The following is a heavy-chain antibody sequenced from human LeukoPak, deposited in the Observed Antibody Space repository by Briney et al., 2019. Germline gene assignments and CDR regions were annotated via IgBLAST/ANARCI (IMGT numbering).Heavy chain of an antibody. Sequence: PGGSPRLSCAASGFTFSSYSMNWVRQAPGKGLEWVSSITSSSSYIYYADSVKGRFTISRDNAKNSLYLQMNSLRAEDTAVYYCAKVPLYDSSGYLSWLFDYWGQGTLVTVSS. CDR1: GFTFSSYS. J-gene: IGHJ4*02. CDR3: AKVPLYDSSGYLSWLFDY. V-gene: IGHV3-21*04. CDR2: ITSSSSYI. D-gene: IGHD3-22*01.